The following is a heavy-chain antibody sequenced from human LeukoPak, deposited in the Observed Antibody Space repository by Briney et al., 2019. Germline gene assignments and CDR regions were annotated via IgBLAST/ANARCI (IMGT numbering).Heavy chain of an antibody. V-gene: IGHV1-3*01. J-gene: IGHJ6*02. CDR1: GYTFTSYA. D-gene: IGHD4-11*01. Sequence: ASVKVSCKASGYTFTSYAMHWVRQAPGQRLEWMGWINAGNGNTKYSQKFQGRVTITRDTSASTAYMELSSLRSDDTAVYYCARDDDYSNRWTYYYGMDVWGQGTTVTVSS. CDR2: INAGNGNT. CDR3: ARDDDYSNRWTYYYGMDV.